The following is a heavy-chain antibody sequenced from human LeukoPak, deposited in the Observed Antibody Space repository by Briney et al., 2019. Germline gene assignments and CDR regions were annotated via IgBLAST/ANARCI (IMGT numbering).Heavy chain of an antibody. D-gene: IGHD6-6*01. CDR1: GGSISSYY. J-gene: IGHJ4*02. Sequence: SETLSLTCTVSGGSISSYYWSWIRQPPGKGLEWIGYIYYSGSTNYNPSLKSRVTISVDTSKNQFSLKLSSVTAADTAVYYCARGGYYSSSSEDYWGQGTLVTVSS. CDR3: ARGGYYSSSSEDY. V-gene: IGHV4-59*08. CDR2: IYYSGST.